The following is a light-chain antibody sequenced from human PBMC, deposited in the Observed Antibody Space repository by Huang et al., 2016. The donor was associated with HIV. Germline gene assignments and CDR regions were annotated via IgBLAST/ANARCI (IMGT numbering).Light chain of an antibody. V-gene: IGKV1-5*03. Sequence: DMQMTQFPSTLSASVGDRVTITCRASQSIGTSLAWYQQKPGKAPNLLIYKASTVESGVPSRFSGSGSGTEFTLTISRLQPDDFATYYCQQYNSYSKLTFGGGTKVEIK. CDR3: QQYNSYSKLT. CDR2: KAS. CDR1: QSIGTS. J-gene: IGKJ4*01.